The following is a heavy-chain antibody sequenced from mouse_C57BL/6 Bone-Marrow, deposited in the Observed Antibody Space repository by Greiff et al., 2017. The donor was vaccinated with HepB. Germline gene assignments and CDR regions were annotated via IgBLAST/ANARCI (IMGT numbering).Heavy chain of an antibody. Sequence: QVQLQQPGAELVRPGSSVKLSCKASGYTFTSYWMHWVKQRPIQGLEWIGNIDPSDSETHYNQKFKDKATLTVAKSASTAYMQLSSLTSEDSAVYYCARGGFAYWGQGTLVTVSA. CDR2: IDPSDSET. V-gene: IGHV1-52*01. CDR3: ARGGFAY. J-gene: IGHJ3*01. CDR1: GYTFTSYW.